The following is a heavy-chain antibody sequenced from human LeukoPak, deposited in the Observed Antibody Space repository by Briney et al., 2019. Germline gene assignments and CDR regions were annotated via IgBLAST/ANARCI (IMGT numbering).Heavy chain of an antibody. CDR2: ITASGAGT. CDR3: AKDSAEGSSWYYYFDY. Sequence: GGSLRLSCAAAGFTFSSYAMSCVRQAPGRGLECVSAITASGAGTYYADSVKGRFTISRDNSKNTLYLQMNSLRAEDTAVYYCAKDSAEGSSWYYYFDYWGQGTLVTVSS. J-gene: IGHJ4*02. V-gene: IGHV3-23*01. CDR1: GFTFSSYA. D-gene: IGHD6-13*01.